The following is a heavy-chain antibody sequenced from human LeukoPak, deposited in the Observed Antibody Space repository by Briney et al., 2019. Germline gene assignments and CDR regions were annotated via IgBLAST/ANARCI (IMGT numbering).Heavy chain of an antibody. CDR2: ISNDGDT. D-gene: IGHD6-19*01. CDR3: AGDKTTGGWYEFDY. J-gene: IGHJ4*02. Sequence: GGSLRLSCAASGFTFTSYAMSWVRQGPGKGLECVSVISNDGDTYYADSVKGRFTISRDTSKNTVSLQMNSLRAEDTAVYYCAGDKTTGGWYEFDYWGQGTLVTVSS. CDR1: GFTFTSYA. V-gene: IGHV3-53*01.